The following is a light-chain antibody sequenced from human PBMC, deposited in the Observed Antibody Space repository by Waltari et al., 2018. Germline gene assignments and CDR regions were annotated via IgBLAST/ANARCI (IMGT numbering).Light chain of an antibody. CDR2: INRDGSH. CDR1: SGHTSNI. V-gene: IGLV4-69*01. J-gene: IGLJ3*02. CDR3: QTGGHGTWV. Sequence: QLVLTQSPSASASLGASVKLTCTLDSGHTSNIIAWLQQHPQKGPRFLMKINRDGSHSKGDEMPDRVSGSSAGAERYLTISSLQSEDEADYYCQTGGHGTWVFGGGTKLTVL.